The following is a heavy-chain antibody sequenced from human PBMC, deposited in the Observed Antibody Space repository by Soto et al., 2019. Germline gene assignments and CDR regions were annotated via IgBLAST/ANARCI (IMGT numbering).Heavy chain of an antibody. CDR2: TIPIFRTP. CDR1: GDTFDTFA. J-gene: IGHJ6*02. CDR3: ARDKGRGQPGGTYYYAWDV. Sequence: QVQLVQSGAEVLKPGSSVKLSCKTSGDTFDTFAISWERQAPGQGLEWMGGTIPIFRTPDYTQKFQGRVTVTADVATSTDYMELSSVRSEATAVYYCARDKGRGQPGGTYYYAWDVGGQGTTVTVSS. V-gene: IGHV1-69*12. D-gene: IGHD3-10*01.